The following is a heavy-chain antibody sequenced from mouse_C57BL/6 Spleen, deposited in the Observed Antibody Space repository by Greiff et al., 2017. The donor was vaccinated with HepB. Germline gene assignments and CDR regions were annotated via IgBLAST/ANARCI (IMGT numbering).Heavy chain of an antibody. CDR3: ARLTFAY. J-gene: IGHJ3*01. Sequence: VMLVESGPELVKPGASVKLSCKASGYTFTSYDINWVKQRPGQGLEWIGWIYPRVGSTKYNEKFKGKATLTVDTSSSTAYMELHSLTSEDSAVYFCARLTFAYWGQGTLVTVSA. CDR2: IYPRVGST. CDR1: GYTFTSYD. V-gene: IGHV1-85*01.